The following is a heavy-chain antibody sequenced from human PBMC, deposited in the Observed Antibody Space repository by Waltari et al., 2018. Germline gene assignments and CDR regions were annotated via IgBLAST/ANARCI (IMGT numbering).Heavy chain of an antibody. J-gene: IGHJ6*02. CDR1: GYSISSGYY. V-gene: IGHV4-38-2*01. D-gene: IGHD4-17*01. Sequence: QVQLQESGPGLVKPSETLSLTCAVSGYSISSGYYWGWIRQPPGKGLEWIGSIYHSGSTYYNPSRKSRVTISVETSKNQFSLKLSSVTAADTAVYYCARVGVTTPSYYYGMDVWGQGTTVTVSS. CDR2: IYHSGST. CDR3: ARVGVTTPSYYYGMDV.